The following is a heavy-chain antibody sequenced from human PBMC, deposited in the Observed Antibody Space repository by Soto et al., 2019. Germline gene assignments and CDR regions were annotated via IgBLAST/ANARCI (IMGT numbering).Heavy chain of an antibody. V-gene: IGHV3-53*01. D-gene: IGHD5-18*01. CDR3: ARDAFGYSYGYLYYGMDV. J-gene: IGHJ6*02. Sequence: GGSMRLSCAASGFTVSSNYMSWVRQAPGKGLEWVSVIYSGGSTYYADSVKGRFTISRDNSKNTLYLQMNSLRAEDTAVYYCARDAFGYSYGYLYYGMDVWGQGTTVTVSS. CDR2: IYSGGST. CDR1: GFTVSSNY.